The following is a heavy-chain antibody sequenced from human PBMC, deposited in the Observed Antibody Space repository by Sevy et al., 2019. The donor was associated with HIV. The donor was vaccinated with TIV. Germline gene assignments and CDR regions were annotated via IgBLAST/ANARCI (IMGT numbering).Heavy chain of an antibody. J-gene: IGHJ4*02. CDR1: GFTFSDYY. Sequence: GGSLRLSCAASGFTFSDYYMSWIRQAPGKGLEWVSYISSSGSTIYYADSVKGRFTISRDNAKNSLYLQMNSLRAEDTAVYYCARALGGIYDYAWGSYRPSYFDYWGQGTLVTVSS. D-gene: IGHD3-16*02. CDR2: ISSSGSTI. CDR3: ARALGGIYDYAWGSYRPSYFDY. V-gene: IGHV3-11*01.